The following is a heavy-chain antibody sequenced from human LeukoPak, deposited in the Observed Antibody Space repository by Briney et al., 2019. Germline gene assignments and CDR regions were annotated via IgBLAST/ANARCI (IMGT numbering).Heavy chain of an antibody. CDR2: ISSSANTI. D-gene: IGHD6-19*01. CDR1: GFTFSSYD. CDR3: ARIYSSGSRYYFDY. V-gene: IGHV3-48*03. J-gene: IGHJ4*02. Sequence: GGSLRLSCAASGFTFSSYDMNWVRQAPGKGLDWISYISSSANTIYYADSVKGRFTISRDKAKNSLYLQMNSLRAEDTALYYCARIYSSGSRYYFDYWGQGTLVTVSS.